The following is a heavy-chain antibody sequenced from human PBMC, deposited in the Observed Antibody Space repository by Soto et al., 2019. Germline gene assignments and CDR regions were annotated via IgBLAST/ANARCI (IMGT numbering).Heavy chain of an antibody. CDR3: ARDAGEQRGLDF. CDR2: IYYSGST. V-gene: IGHV4-31*03. J-gene: IGHJ4*02. CDR1: GGSITTGGYS. D-gene: IGHD3-16*01. Sequence: QVLLQESGPGLVKPSETLSLICLVSGGSITTGGYSWSWIRQHPGKGLDWIGNIYYSGSTSYNPSLKSRLTISVDTSKNLFSLKLTSVTAADTAVYYCARDAGEQRGLDFWGQGTLVTVSS.